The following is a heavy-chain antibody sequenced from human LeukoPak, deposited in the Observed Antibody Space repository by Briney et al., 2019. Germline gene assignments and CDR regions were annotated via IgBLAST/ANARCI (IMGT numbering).Heavy chain of an antibody. Sequence: SQTLSLTCTVSGGSISSGGYYWSWIRQPPGKGLEWIGGVSYSGSPYCNPSLKSRVTISIDPSKNQFSLRLSSVTAPDTAVYYCSRRLQTYWFDPWGQGTLVTVSS. J-gene: IGHJ5*02. CDR2: VSYSGSP. CDR1: GGSISSGGYY. D-gene: IGHD4-11*01. CDR3: SRRLQTYWFDP. V-gene: IGHV4-39*01.